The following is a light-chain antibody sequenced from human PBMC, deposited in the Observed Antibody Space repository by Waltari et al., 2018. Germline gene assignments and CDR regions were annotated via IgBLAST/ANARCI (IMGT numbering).Light chain of an antibody. Sequence: QSALTPPAPVSGSPGPSITILCTGTKRYVGFYNYFSWYQQHPGKAPKVIIYDVSQRPSGMSNRFSGSKSGNTASLTISGLQADDEADYYCKSYTGTGSWVFGGGTKLTVL. CDR3: KSYTGTGSWV. V-gene: IGLV2-14*03. J-gene: IGLJ3*02. CDR1: KRYVGFYNY. CDR2: DVS.